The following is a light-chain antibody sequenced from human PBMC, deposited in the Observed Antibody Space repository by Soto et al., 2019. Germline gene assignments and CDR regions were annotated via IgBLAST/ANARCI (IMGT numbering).Light chain of an antibody. CDR1: QSISAH. Sequence: IVLTQSPSTLSLFLGARAPLSCRASQSISAHLAWYQQKPGRAPRLLIYDASNRATGIPARFGGSGSGTDFTLTISSLEPEDFAIYYCQQRSNSITFGQGTRLEIK. CDR2: DAS. J-gene: IGKJ5*01. CDR3: QQRSNSIT. V-gene: IGKV3-11*01.